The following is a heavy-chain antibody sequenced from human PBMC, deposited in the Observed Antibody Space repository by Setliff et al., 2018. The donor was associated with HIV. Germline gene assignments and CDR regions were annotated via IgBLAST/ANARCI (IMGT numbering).Heavy chain of an antibody. Sequence: PSETLSLTCTVSGGSVTSGGHYWSWIRQQPGKAPEWIGYIHYTGSNFYNPSLTDRLTISVDTSKNQFPLKLSYVTAADTAVYYCARGGNSRAAWFDSWGQGTLVTVSS. CDR2: IHYTGSN. V-gene: IGHV4-31*02. D-gene: IGHD5-12*01. CDR1: GGSVTSGGHY. J-gene: IGHJ5*01. CDR3: ARGGNSRAAWFDS.